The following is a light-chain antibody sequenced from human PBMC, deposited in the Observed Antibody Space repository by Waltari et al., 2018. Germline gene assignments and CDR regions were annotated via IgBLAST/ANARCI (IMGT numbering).Light chain of an antibody. Sequence: DIQMTQSPSSLSASVGASVTITCRASQRSSGYLNWYQQRPGQAPKLLIYAASSLESGVPSRFSGSGLRTDVTLTINSLQPEEFAVYYCQQTYSNLLTFGQGTKVDVK. CDR1: QRSSGY. V-gene: IGKV1-39*01. CDR3: QQTYSNLLT. J-gene: IGKJ1*01. CDR2: AAS.